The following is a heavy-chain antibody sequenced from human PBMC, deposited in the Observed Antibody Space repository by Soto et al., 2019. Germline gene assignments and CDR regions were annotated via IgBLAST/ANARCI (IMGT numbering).Heavy chain of an antibody. V-gene: IGHV3-30*18. CDR1: GFTFSSYG. D-gene: IGHD3-16*01. CDR2: ISYDGSNK. CDR3: AKDQGGGAGDY. J-gene: IGHJ4*02. Sequence: QVQLVGSGGGVVQPGRSLRLSCAASGFTFSSYGMHWVRQAPGKGLEWVAVISYDGSNKYYADSVKGRFTISRDNSKNTLYLQMNSLRAEDTAVYYCAKDQGGGAGDYWGQGTLVTVSS.